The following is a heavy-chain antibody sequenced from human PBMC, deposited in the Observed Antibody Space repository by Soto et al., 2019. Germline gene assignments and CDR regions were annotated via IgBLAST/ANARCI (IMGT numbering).Heavy chain of an antibody. CDR1: GFTFSSYA. CDR3: ARDLWGSSSSGYI. D-gene: IGHD6-6*01. V-gene: IGHV3-30-3*01. CDR2: ISYDGSNK. J-gene: IGHJ4*02. Sequence: QVQLVESGGGVVQPGRSLRLSCAASGFTFSSYAMHWVRQAPGKGLEWVAVISYDGSNKYYADSVKGRFTISRDNSKNTLYLQMNSLRAEDTAVYYCARDLWGSSSSGYIWGQGTLVTVSS.